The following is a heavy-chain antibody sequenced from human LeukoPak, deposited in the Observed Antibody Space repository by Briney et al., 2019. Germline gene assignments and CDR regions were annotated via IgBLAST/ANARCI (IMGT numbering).Heavy chain of an antibody. D-gene: IGHD3-22*01. V-gene: IGHV1-2*02. CDR1: GYTFSGYY. CDR3: ASQPYYFDSSGYYDY. CDR2: INPNTGGT. J-gene: IGHJ4*02. Sequence: ASVKVSCKASGYTFSGYYMHWVRQAPGQGLEWMGWINPNTGGTNYAQKFQGRVTMTRDTSISTTYMELSRLRSDDTAVYYCASQPYYFDSSGYYDYWGQGTLVTVSS.